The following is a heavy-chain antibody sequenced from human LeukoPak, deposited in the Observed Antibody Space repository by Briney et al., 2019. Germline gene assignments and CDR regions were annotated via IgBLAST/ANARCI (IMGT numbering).Heavy chain of an antibody. D-gene: IGHD4-17*01. V-gene: IGHV5-51*01. CDR1: EYRFTSYW. Sequence: GESPKISCKGSEYRFTSYWIGWVRQMPGKGLEWMGIIYPDDSDTRYSPSFQGQVTISVDKSINTAYLQWSSLQASDTAIYYCARHNYGDYVKHYYYYGMDVWGQGILVTVSS. CDR3: ARHNYGDYVKHYYYYGMDV. CDR2: IYPDDSDT. J-gene: IGHJ6*02.